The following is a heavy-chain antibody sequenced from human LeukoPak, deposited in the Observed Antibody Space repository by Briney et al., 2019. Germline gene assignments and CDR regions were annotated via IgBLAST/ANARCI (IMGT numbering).Heavy chain of an antibody. CDR1: GGSFSGYY. V-gene: IGHV4-34*01. J-gene: IGHJ4*02. CDR3: ARGDYYYDSSGYSYYFDY. Sequence: PSETLSLTCAVYGGSFSGYYWSWIRQPPGKGLEWIGEINHSGSTNYNPSLKSRVTISVDTSKNQFSLKLSSVTAADTAVYYCARGDYYYDSSGYSYYFDYWGQGTLVIVSS. CDR2: INHSGST. D-gene: IGHD3-22*01.